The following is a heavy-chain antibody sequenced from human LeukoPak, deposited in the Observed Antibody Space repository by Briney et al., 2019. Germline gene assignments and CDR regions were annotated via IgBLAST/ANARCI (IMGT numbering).Heavy chain of an antibody. V-gene: IGHV4-4*07. CDR3: ARDFGSGWYRTGWFDP. CDR1: GGSISSYY. J-gene: IGHJ5*02. D-gene: IGHD6-19*01. Sequence: SETLSLTCTVSGGSISSYYWSWIRQPAGKGLEWIGRIYTSGSTNYNPSLKSRVTMSVDTSKNQFSLKLSSVTAADTAVYYCARDFGSGWYRTGWFDPWGQGTLVTVSS. CDR2: IYTSGST.